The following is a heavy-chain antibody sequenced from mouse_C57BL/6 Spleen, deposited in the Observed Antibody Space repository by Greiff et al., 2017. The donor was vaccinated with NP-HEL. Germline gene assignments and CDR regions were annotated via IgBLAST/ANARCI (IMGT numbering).Heavy chain of an antibody. CDR3: ARRRGYGSSVEGYFDV. V-gene: IGHV1-59*01. Sequence: QVHVKQPGAELVRPGTSVKLSCKASGYTFTSYWMHWVKQRPGQGLEWIGVIDPSDSYTNYNQKFKGKATLTVDTSSSTAYMQLSSLTSEDSAVYYCARRRGYGSSVEGYFDVWGTGTTVTVSS. D-gene: IGHD1-1*01. J-gene: IGHJ1*03. CDR2: IDPSDSYT. CDR1: GYTFTSYW.